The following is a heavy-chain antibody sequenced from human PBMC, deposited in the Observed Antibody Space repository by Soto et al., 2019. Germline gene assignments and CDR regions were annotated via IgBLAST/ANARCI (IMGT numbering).Heavy chain of an antibody. V-gene: IGHV3-23*01. D-gene: IGHD3-9*01. J-gene: IGHJ4*02. CDR2: ISGSGGST. Sequence: GGSLRLSCAASGFTFSSYAMSWVRQAPGKGLEWVSAISGSGGSTYYADSVKGRFTISRDNSKNTLYLQMNSLRAEDTAVYYCAKDAQPEVLRYFGLFYYWGQGSLVIVSS. CDR3: AKDAQPEVLRYFGLFYY. CDR1: GFTFSSYA.